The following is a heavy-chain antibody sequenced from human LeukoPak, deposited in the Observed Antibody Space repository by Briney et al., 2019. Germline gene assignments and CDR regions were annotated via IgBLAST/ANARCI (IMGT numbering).Heavy chain of an antibody. CDR1: GFTFSSHS. J-gene: IGHJ5*02. Sequence: PGGSLRLSCAASGFTFSSHSMNWVRQAPGKGLEWVSYISSGSTIIHYADSVKGRFTIPRDDAKNSLYLQMNSLRAEDTAVYYCAKVPRQHDNWFDPWGQGTLVTVSS. CDR2: ISSGSTII. D-gene: IGHD6-13*01. V-gene: IGHV3-48*01. CDR3: AKVPRQHDNWFDP.